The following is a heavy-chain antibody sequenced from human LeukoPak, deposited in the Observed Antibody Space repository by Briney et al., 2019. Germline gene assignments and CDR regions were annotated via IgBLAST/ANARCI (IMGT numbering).Heavy chain of an antibody. CDR3: ARDRKIAAAGRGSPKPLDY. CDR2: ISYDGSNK. D-gene: IGHD6-13*01. Sequence: PGGSLRLSCAASGFTFSNYAMSWVRQAPGKGLEWVAVISYDGSNKYYPDSVKGRFTISRDNSKNTLYLQMNSLRAEDTAVYYCARDRKIAAAGRGSPKPLDYWGQGTLVTVSS. CDR1: GFTFSNYA. V-gene: IGHV3-30-3*01. J-gene: IGHJ4*02.